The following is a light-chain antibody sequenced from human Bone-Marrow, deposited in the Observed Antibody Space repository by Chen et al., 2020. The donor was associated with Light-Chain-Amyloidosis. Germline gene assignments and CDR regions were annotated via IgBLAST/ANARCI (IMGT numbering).Light chain of an antibody. J-gene: IGLJ3*02. Sequence: QSALTQPASVSGSPGQSITISCTETSSDVGGYNYVSWYQQHPGKAPKLMIYDVSNRPPGVSNRFSGSKSGNTASLTISGLQAEDEADYYCSSYTSSSTLVFGGGTKLTVL. CDR2: DVS. CDR3: SSYTSSSTLV. CDR1: SSDVGGYNY. V-gene: IGLV2-14*03.